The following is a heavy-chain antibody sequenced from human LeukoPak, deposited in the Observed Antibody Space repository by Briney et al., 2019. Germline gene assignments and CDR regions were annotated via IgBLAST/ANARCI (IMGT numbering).Heavy chain of an antibody. Sequence: PGGSLRLSCAASGFTFSSYAMSWVRQAPGKGLEWVSAICGSGGSTYYADSVKGRFTISRDNSKNTLYLQMNSLRAEDTAVYYCARARPRGPYSSLYYFDYWGQGTLVTVSS. D-gene: IGHD6-13*01. J-gene: IGHJ4*02. CDR3: ARARPRGPYSSLYYFDY. CDR1: GFTFSSYA. CDR2: ICGSGGST. V-gene: IGHV3-23*01.